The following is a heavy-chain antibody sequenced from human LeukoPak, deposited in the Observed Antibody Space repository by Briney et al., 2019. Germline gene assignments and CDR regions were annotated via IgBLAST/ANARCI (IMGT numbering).Heavy chain of an antibody. J-gene: IGHJ4*02. CDR1: GYTFTSYG. Sequence: ASVKVSCKASGYTFTSYGISWVRQAPGQGLEWMGWINAGNGNTKYSQKFQARVTITRDTSASTAYMELSSLRSEDTAVYYCARTAGSWYLGYWGQGTLVTVSS. CDR3: ARTAGSWYLGY. CDR2: INAGNGNT. V-gene: IGHV1-3*01. D-gene: IGHD6-13*01.